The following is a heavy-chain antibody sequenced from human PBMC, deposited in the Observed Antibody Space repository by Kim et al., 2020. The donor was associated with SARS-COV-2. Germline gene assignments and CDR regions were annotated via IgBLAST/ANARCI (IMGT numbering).Heavy chain of an antibody. Sequence: GGSLRLSCAASGFTFDDYGMSWVRQAPGKGLEWVSGINWNGGGTGYADSVKGRFTISRDNAKNSLYLQMNSLRAEDTALYYCARHEGTVTLRGGFDYWGRGALVT. V-gene: IGHV3-20*04. CDR3: ARHEGTVTLRGGFDY. J-gene: IGHJ4*02. D-gene: IGHD4-17*01. CDR1: GFTFDDYG. CDR2: INWNGGGT.